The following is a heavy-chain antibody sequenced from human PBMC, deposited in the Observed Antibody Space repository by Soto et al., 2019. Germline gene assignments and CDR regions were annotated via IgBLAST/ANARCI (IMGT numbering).Heavy chain of an antibody. CDR2: INHTGGT. D-gene: IGHD6-13*01. J-gene: IGHJ5*02. Sequence: SETLSLTCAVYGGSVNGYYWNWIRQPPGKGLEWIGEINHTGGTHYNPSLKSRVTMSVDTSKNQFSLRLSSVTAADTAVYYCARDPGIAAAGPGGFDPWGQGTLVTSPQ. V-gene: IGHV4-34*10. CDR3: ARDPGIAAAGPGGFDP. CDR1: GGSVNGYY.